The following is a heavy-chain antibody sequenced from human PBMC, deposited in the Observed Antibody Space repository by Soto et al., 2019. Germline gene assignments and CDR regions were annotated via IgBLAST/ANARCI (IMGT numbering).Heavy chain of an antibody. V-gene: IGHV3-23*01. J-gene: IGHJ6*02. CDR2: IGTSGGGT. CDR3: VRHAKLTSVTANVGYYYGLDI. CDR1: GFIFSNYD. D-gene: IGHD4-4*01. Sequence: EVQLLESGGGLVQPGGSLRLSCAASGFIFSNYDMSWVRLAPGKGLEWVSVIGTSGGGTYYADSVKGRFTISRDNSKNTVYLQMSSLRAEDTALYMCVRHAKLTSVTANVGYYYGLDIWGPETTVTISS.